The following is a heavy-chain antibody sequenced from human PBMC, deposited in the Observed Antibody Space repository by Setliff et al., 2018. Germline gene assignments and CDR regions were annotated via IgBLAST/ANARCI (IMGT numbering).Heavy chain of an antibody. CDR3: ASMGATAYYFDY. D-gene: IGHD1-26*01. CDR1: GGSISSSSYY. CDR2: IYYSGST. J-gene: IGHJ4*02. V-gene: IGHV4-39*07. Sequence: SETLSLTCTVSGGSISSSSYYWGWIRQPPGKGLEWIGSIYYSGSTYYNPSLKSRVTISVDTSKNQFSLKLSSVTAADTAVYYCASMGATAYYFDYWGQGTLVTVSS.